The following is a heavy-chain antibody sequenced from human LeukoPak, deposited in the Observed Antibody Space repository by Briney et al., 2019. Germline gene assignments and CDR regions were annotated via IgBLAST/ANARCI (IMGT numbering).Heavy chain of an antibody. Sequence: GGSLRPSCAASGFTSSSYSMNWVRQAPGKGLEWVSSISSSSSYIYYADSVKGRFTISRDNAKNSLYLQMNSLRAEDTAVYYCARGRDGYSFDYWGQGTLVTVSS. D-gene: IGHD5-24*01. J-gene: IGHJ4*02. CDR3: ARGRDGYSFDY. CDR2: ISSSSSYI. V-gene: IGHV3-21*01. CDR1: GFTSSSYS.